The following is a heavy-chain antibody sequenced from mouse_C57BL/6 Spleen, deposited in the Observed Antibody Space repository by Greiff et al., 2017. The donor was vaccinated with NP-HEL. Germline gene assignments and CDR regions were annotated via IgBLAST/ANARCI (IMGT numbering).Heavy chain of an antibody. D-gene: IGHD1-1*01. CDR1: GYSFTDYN. Sequence: VQLKESGPELVKPGASVKISCKASGYSFTDYNMNWVKQSNGKSLEWIGVINPNYGTTSYNQKFKGKATLTVDQSSSTAYMQLNSLTSEDSAVYYCARLYYGSSHWYFDVWGTGTTVTVSS. CDR3: ARLYYGSSHWYFDV. J-gene: IGHJ1*03. V-gene: IGHV1-39*01. CDR2: INPNYGTT.